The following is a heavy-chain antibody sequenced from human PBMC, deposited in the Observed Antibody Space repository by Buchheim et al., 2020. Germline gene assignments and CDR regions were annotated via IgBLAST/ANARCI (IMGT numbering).Heavy chain of an antibody. CDR1: GYTFTSYY. D-gene: IGHD3-22*01. CDR2: INPSGGST. Sequence: QVQLVQSGAEVKKPGASVKVSCKASGYTFTSYYMHWVRQAPGQGLEWMGIINPSGGSTSYAQKFQGRVTMTRDTSTSTVYMELSSLRSEDTAVYYCARDIPPTNHYGSSGLGGYWGQGTL. V-gene: IGHV1-46*01. CDR3: ARDIPPTNHYGSSGLGGY. J-gene: IGHJ4*02.